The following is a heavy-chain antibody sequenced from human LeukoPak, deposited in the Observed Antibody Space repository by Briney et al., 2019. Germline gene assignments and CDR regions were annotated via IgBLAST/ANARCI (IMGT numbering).Heavy chain of an antibody. D-gene: IGHD3-3*01. CDR2: IYYSGST. Sequence: PSETLSLTCTVSGGPISSSGYYWRWLRQPPGKGLEWIGSIYYSGSTYYNPSLKSRVTISVDTSKNQFSLKLSSVTAADTAVYYCARHRSVFDYWGQGTLVTVSS. J-gene: IGHJ4*02. V-gene: IGHV4-39*01. CDR3: ARHRSVFDY. CDR1: GGPISSSGYY.